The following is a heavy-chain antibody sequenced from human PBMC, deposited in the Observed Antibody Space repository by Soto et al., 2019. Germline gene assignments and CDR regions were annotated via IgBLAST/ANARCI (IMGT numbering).Heavy chain of an antibody. D-gene: IGHD2-15*01. CDR1: GYTFTGYY. Sequence: ASVKVSCKASGYTFTGYYMHWLRQAPGQGLEWMGWINPNSGGTNYAQKFQGRVTMTRDTSISTAYMELSRLRSDDTAVYYCARVNVVVVAATREYYFDYWGQGTLVTVSS. V-gene: IGHV1-2*02. CDR2: INPNSGGT. J-gene: IGHJ4*02. CDR3: ARVNVVVVAATREYYFDY.